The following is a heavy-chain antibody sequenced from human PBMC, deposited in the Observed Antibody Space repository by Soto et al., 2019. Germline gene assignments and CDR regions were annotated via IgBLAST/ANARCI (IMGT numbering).Heavy chain of an antibody. D-gene: IGHD2-15*01. CDR3: ARDLCSGGSCYSNYYYFGMDV. CDR2: TYYRSKWYN. J-gene: IGHJ6*02. Sequence: SPTRSLPCAISGDSVSSNSAAWNWIRQSPSRGLEWLGRTYYRSKWYNDYAVSVKSRITINPDTSKNQFSLQLNSVTPEDTAVYYCARDLCSGGSCYSNYYYFGMDVWGQGTTVTVSS. V-gene: IGHV6-1*01. CDR1: GDSVSSNSAA.